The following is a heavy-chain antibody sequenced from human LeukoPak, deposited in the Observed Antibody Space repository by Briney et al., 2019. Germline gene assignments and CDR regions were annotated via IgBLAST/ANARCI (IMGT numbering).Heavy chain of an antibody. D-gene: IGHD6-13*01. CDR3: AKDGFVPPPHSSSSGRPYYFDY. V-gene: IGHV3-23*01. J-gene: IGHJ4*02. Sequence: HPGGSLRLSCAASGFTFSSYSMNWVRQAPGKGLEWVSTISSSGGRTYYADSVKGRFTISRDNSKNTLYLQMNSLRAEDTAVYYCAKDGFVPPPHSSSSGRPYYFDYWGQGTLVTFSS. CDR2: ISSSGGRT. CDR1: GFTFSSYS.